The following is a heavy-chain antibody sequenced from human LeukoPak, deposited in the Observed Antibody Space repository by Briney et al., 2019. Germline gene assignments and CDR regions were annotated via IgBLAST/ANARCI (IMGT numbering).Heavy chain of an antibody. V-gene: IGHV1-8*02. CDR1: GYTFTGYY. J-gene: IGHJ4*02. Sequence: ASVKVSCKASGYTFTGYYFHWVRQATGQGLEWMGWMNPNSGNTGYAQKFQGRVTMTRNTSISTAYMELSSLRSEDTAVYYCARGHLIQTYGDSHFDYWGQGTLVTVSS. D-gene: IGHD4-17*01. CDR2: MNPNSGNT. CDR3: ARGHLIQTYGDSHFDY.